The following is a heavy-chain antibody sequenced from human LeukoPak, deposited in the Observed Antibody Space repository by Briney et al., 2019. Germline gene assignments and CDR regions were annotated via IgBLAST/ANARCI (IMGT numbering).Heavy chain of an antibody. Sequence: PGGSLRLSCSASGFTFSSYDIHWVRQAPGKGLEWVAAISYDESDKYFADSVKGRLTISRGSSKNTVYLQMNSLRPEDTALYYCARVGCDLNCYSEGALDIWGLGTLVTVSS. CDR2: ISYDESDK. D-gene: IGHD2-21*02. V-gene: IGHV3-30*03. J-gene: IGHJ3*02. CDR1: GFTFSSYD. CDR3: ARVGCDLNCYSEGALDI.